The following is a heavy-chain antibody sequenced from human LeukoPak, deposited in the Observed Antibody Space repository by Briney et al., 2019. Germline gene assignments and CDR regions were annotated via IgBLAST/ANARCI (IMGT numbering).Heavy chain of an antibody. Sequence: GESLKISCKGSGYSFSSYWIAWVRQMPGKGLEWMGVIYPRDSRTTYSPSFQGQVTISADKSISTAYLQWTSLKASDTAMYYCAIYSDTYYFDHWGQGTLVTVSS. CDR2: IYPRDSRT. CDR3: AIYSDTYYFDH. D-gene: IGHD1-26*01. CDR1: GYSFSSYW. V-gene: IGHV5-51*01. J-gene: IGHJ4*02.